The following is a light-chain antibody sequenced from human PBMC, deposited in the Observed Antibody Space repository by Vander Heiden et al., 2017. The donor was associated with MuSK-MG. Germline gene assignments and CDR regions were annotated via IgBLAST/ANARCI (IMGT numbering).Light chain of an antibody. CDR1: QSASSCY. CDR3: HQYGSSPPYT. J-gene: IGKJ2*01. V-gene: IGKV3-20*01. CDR2: GAS. Sequence: MVLTQSPGTLSLSPGESATLYCRTSQSASSCYLSSYQQKPGQAPRLLLYGASSSATGIPDRFSGSGSGTDFTLIISRLEPHDFAVYYCHQYGSSPPYTFGQGTKLEIK.